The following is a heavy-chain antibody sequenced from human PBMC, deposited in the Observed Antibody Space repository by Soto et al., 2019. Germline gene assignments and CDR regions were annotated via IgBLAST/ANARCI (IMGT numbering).Heavy chain of an antibody. CDR2: INAGNSYT. Sequence: ASVKVSCKASGYTFPNYAMHWVRQAPGQRLEWMGWINAGNSYTNYSQKFQGRVTTTRDTSASTACMELSSLRSEDTAVYYCARLGDSSSYRLDFWGQGTLVTVSS. D-gene: IGHD6-6*01. CDR1: GYTFPNYA. J-gene: IGHJ4*02. V-gene: IGHV1-3*01. CDR3: ARLGDSSSYRLDF.